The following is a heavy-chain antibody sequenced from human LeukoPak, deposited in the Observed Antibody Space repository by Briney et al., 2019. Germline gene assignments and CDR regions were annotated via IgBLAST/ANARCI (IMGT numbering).Heavy chain of an antibody. D-gene: IGHD3-10*01. Sequence: PSETLSLTCDVSGVSINTCCYYWTWIRQPPGKGLEWIGYKYYSGSTRYNSSLRSRLTISLDSSKNQFSLRVTSVTAADTGVYYCARGFLAHFYGSISHDYWGQGTLVSVSS. CDR1: GVSINTCCYY. V-gene: IGHV4-61*01. J-gene: IGHJ4*02. CDR3: ARGFLAHFYGSISHDY. CDR2: KYYSGST.